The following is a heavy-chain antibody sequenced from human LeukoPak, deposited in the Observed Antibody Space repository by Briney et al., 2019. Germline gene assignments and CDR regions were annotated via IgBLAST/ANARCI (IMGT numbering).Heavy chain of an antibody. J-gene: IGHJ5*02. Sequence: PSETLSLTCAVYGGSFSGYYWSWIRQPPGKGLEWIGEINHSGSTNYNPSLKSRVTISVDTSKNQFSLKLSSVTAADTAVYYCARLPRGYSYYRWFDPWGQGTLVTVSS. CDR3: ARLPRGYSYYRWFDP. CDR2: INHSGST. CDR1: GGSFSGYY. D-gene: IGHD5-18*01. V-gene: IGHV4-34*01.